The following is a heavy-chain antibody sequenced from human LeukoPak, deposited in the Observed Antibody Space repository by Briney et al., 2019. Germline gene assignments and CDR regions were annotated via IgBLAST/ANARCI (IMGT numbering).Heavy chain of an antibody. Sequence: GGSLRLSCAASGFTFSSYMMNWVRQAPGKGLEWVSSINSGGTYTYYTESVKGRFTVSRDDAKNSLFLQMNSLRAEDTAIYYCARSLTTLTYEGYWGQGTLVTVSS. CDR3: ARSLTTLTYEGY. CDR2: INSGGTYT. V-gene: IGHV3-21*01. D-gene: IGHD1-1*01. CDR1: GFTFSSYM. J-gene: IGHJ4*02.